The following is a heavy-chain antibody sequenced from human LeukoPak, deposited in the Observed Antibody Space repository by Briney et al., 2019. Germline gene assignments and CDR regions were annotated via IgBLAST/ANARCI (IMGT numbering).Heavy chain of an antibody. J-gene: IGHJ6*02. CDR1: GGSISSYY. CDR2: IYYSGST. CDR3: ARDLSYCSSTSCHGYYYYYGMDA. V-gene: IGHV4-59*01. D-gene: IGHD2-2*01. Sequence: SETLSPTCTVSGGSISSYYWSWIRQPPGKGLEWIGYIYYSGSTNYNPSLKSRVTISVDTSKNQFSLKLSSVTAADTAVYYCARDLSYCSSTSCHGYYYYYGMDAWGQGTTVTVSS.